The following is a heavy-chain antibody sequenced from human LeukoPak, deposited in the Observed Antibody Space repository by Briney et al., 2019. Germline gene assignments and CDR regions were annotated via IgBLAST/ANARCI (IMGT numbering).Heavy chain of an antibody. CDR2: IIPIFGTA. CDR3: ARDFDDYGGNGSRVDY. Sequence: SVKVSCKASGGTFSSYAVSWVRQAPGQGLEWMGGIIPIFGTANYAQKFQGRVTITADESTSTAYMELSSLRSEDTAVYYCARDFDDYGGNGSRVDYWGQGTLVTVSS. J-gene: IGHJ4*02. V-gene: IGHV1-69*13. D-gene: IGHD4-23*01. CDR1: GGTFSSYA.